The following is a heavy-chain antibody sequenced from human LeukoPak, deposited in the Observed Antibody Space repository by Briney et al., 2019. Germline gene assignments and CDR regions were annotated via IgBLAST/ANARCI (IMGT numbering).Heavy chain of an antibody. Sequence: TSETLSLTCTVSGGSISSYYWSWLRQPPPKGLEWVGYIYYSGSTNYNPSLKSRDTISLNTSKNQFPLKLSSVTATDTAVYYCAGKDYGDYPNWFDPWGQGTLVTVSS. CDR2: IYYSGST. J-gene: IGHJ5*02. CDR1: GGSISSYY. V-gene: IGHV4-59*03. D-gene: IGHD4-17*01. CDR3: AGKDYGDYPNWFDP.